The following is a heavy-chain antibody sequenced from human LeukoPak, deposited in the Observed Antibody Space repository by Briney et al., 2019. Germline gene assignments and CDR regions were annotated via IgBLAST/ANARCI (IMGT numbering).Heavy chain of an antibody. Sequence: KPGGSLGLSCAASGFTFRDYYMSWIRQAPGKGLEWVSYISSSGDTIYYADSVKGRFTISRDDAKNSLYLQMNSLRAEDTAVYYCATEVWGHFQHWGQGALVTVSS. V-gene: IGHV3-11*01. J-gene: IGHJ1*01. CDR2: ISSSGDTI. CDR3: ATEVWGHFQH. CDR1: GFTFRDYY. D-gene: IGHD7-27*01.